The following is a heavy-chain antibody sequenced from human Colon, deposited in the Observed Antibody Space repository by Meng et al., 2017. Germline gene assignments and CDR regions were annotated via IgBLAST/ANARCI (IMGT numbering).Heavy chain of an antibody. Sequence: GQLQESGPGLGSPSETLSLTCNVSGGSVSSASYYWSWIRQPPGKGLEWIGLIHYSGSRNYNPSLKSRVTMSVDTSKNQVSLRLTSVTAADTAVYYCARFYGSGTFEVHDYWGQGTLVTVFS. D-gene: IGHD3-10*01. V-gene: IGHV4-61*01. CDR3: ARFYGSGTFEVHDY. CDR2: IHYSGSR. J-gene: IGHJ4*02. CDR1: GGSVSSASYY.